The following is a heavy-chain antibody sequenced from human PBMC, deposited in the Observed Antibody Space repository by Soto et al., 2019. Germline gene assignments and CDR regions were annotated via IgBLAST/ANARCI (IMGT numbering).Heavy chain of an antibody. CDR2: IYWDDDT. Sequence: QITLKESVPTLVKPTQTLTLTCSFSGFSLNTYGVGVSWIRQPPGKALEWLALIYWDDDTRYSPSLRSRLSITKETSKNQVVLTMTNMDPVDTATNYCAHSLYYTRDNCYPWGGVFDVWGQGTMVTVSS. CDR3: AHSLYYTRDNCYPWGGVFDV. D-gene: IGHD2-15*01. J-gene: IGHJ3*01. CDR1: GFSLNTYGVG. V-gene: IGHV2-5*02.